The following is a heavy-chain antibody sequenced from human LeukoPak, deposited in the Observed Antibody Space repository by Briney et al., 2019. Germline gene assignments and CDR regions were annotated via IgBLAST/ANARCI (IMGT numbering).Heavy chain of an antibody. Sequence: SETLSLTCSVSGDSVTSTYWSWIRQPPGKGLEWIAYGHHSESSNYNPSFRSRVTIPVDTSRNQFSLRLTSVTAADTAVYYCAYNRNFALDNWGQGTLVTVSS. CDR2: GHHSESS. J-gene: IGHJ4*01. D-gene: IGHD1-14*01. V-gene: IGHV4-59*02. CDR1: GDSVTSTY. CDR3: AYNRNFALDN.